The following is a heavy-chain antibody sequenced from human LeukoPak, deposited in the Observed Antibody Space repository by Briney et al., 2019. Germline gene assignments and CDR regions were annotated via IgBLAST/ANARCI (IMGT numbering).Heavy chain of an antibody. D-gene: IGHD3-22*01. CDR1: GYTFTGYY. CDR2: INPNSGGT. Sequence: ASVKVSCKASGYTFTGYYMHWVRQAPGQGLEWMGWINPNSGGTNYAQKFQGRVTMTRDTSISTAYMELSRLRSDDTAVYYCARETYYYDSSGYYRYFDYWGQGTLVTVSS. J-gene: IGHJ4*02. CDR3: ARETYYYDSSGYYRYFDY. V-gene: IGHV1-2*02.